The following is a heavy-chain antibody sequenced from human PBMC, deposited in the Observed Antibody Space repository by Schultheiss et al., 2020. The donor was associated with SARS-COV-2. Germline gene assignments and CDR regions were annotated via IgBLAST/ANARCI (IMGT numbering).Heavy chain of an antibody. J-gene: IGHJ3*02. Sequence: ETLSLTCTVSGGSISSYYWSWIRQPPGKGLEWIGYIYYSGSTNYNPSLKSRVTISVDTSKNQFSLKLSSVTAADTAVYYCAKAEGLRFAFDIWGQGTMVTVSS. CDR2: IYYSGST. CDR3: AKAEGLRFAFDI. D-gene: IGHD4-17*01. CDR1: GGSISSYY. V-gene: IGHV4-59*12.